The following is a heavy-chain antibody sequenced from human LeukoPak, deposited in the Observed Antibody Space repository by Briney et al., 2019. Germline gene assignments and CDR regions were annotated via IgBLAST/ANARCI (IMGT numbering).Heavy chain of an antibody. J-gene: IGHJ5*02. CDR3: AGYTALNWGRANWFDP. Sequence: GASVKVSCKATGDTFSSYAISWVRQAPGQGLEWMGRIIPIFGTANYAQKSQGRVTIATDESTSTAYMELSSLRSEDTAVYYCAGYTALNWGRANWFDPWGQGTLVTVSS. CDR2: IIPIFGTA. CDR1: GDTFSSYA. D-gene: IGHD3-16*01. V-gene: IGHV1-69*05.